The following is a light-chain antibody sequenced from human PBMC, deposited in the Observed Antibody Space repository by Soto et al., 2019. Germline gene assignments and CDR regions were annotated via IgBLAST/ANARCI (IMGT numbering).Light chain of an antibody. V-gene: IGKV3-20*01. J-gene: IGKJ1*01. CDR2: GTS. CDR1: QSVSSNY. Sequence: EIVLTQSPGTLSFSPGERATLSCRASQSVSSNYLAWYQQKPGQPPRLLIYGTSSRATGIPDRFSGSGSGTDFNLTISRLEPEDLAVYYCQEHRTSPPSWTFGQGTKVEI. CDR3: QEHRTSPPSWT.